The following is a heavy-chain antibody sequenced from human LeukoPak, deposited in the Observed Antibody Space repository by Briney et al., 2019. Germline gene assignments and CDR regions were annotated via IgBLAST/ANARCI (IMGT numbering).Heavy chain of an antibody. CDR3: ARDKQKTYYYDSSGYSTN. J-gene: IGHJ4*02. CDR2: IIPIFGTA. D-gene: IGHD3-22*01. CDR1: GGTFSSYA. V-gene: IGHV1-69*06. Sequence: ATVKVSCKASGGTFSSYAISWVRQAPGQGLEWMGGIIPIFGTANYAQKFQGRVTITADTSTSTAYMELRSLRSDDTAVYYCARDKQKTYYYDSSGYSTNWGQGTLVTVSS.